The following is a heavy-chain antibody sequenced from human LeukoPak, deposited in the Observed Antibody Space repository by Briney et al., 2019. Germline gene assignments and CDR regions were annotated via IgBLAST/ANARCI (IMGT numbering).Heavy chain of an antibody. D-gene: IGHD5-18*01. V-gene: IGHV5-51*01. Sequence: GESLKTSCKTSGYNFNTYWIGWVRQMPGKGLEWIGIIYPGDSDTRYSPSFQGQVTISADKSISTAYLQWSSLKASDTAMYYCARPYVDTPMPRDWGQGTLVIVSS. CDR2: IYPGDSDT. CDR3: ARPYVDTPMPRD. J-gene: IGHJ4*02. CDR1: GYNFNTYW.